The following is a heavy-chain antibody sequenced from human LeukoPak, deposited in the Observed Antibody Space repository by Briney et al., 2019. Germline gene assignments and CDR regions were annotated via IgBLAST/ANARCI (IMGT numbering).Heavy chain of an antibody. J-gene: IGHJ4*02. CDR2: INTDGSAT. CDR1: GFSFSTYW. CDR3: ARGTAATAGIDY. D-gene: IGHD6-13*01. V-gene: IGHV3-74*01. Sequence: GGSLTLSCPLSGFSFSTYWIHWVRQAPGDGLVWVSLINTDGSATTYGDSAKGRFTVSRDNDKNSLFLEMNSLRVEDTAVYYCARGTAATAGIDYWGQGTLVTVSS.